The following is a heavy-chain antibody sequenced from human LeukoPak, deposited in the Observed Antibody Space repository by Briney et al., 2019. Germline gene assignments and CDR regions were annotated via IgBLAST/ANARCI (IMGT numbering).Heavy chain of an antibody. CDR1: GFTFSSYA. CDR3: VKGQVVLGY. CDR2: ISGSGGST. D-gene: IGHD2-15*01. V-gene: IGHV3-23*01. J-gene: IGHJ4*02. Sequence: PGGSLRLSCAASGFTFSSYAMSWVRQAPGKGLEWVSAISGSGGSTYYADSVKGRFTTSRDNSKNTLYVQMNSLTAEDTAIYYCVKGQVVLGYWGQGTPVTVSS.